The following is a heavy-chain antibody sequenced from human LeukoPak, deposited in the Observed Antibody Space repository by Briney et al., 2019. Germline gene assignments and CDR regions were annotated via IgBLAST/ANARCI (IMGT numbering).Heavy chain of an antibody. Sequence: ASVKVSCKASGYIFSDYYMHWVRQAPGQGLEWLGWINPNSGGTNYAQKLQGRVTMTTDTSTSTAYMELRSLRSDDTAVYYCARVSSSQTNFDYWGQGTLVTVSS. CDR2: INPNSGGT. V-gene: IGHV1-2*02. D-gene: IGHD6-6*01. J-gene: IGHJ4*02. CDR1: GYIFSDYY. CDR3: ARVSSSQTNFDY.